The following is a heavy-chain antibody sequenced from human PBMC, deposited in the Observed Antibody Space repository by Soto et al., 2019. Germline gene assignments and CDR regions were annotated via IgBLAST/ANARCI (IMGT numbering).Heavy chain of an antibody. CDR2: ISGSGGST. Sequence: GGSLRLSCAASGFTFSSYAMSWVRQAPGKGLEWVSAISGSGGSTYYADSVKGRFTISRDNSKNTLYLQMNSLRAEDTAVYYCAKAPLGLGRARNCSGGSCYSYISLYYYYYMDVWGKGTTVTVSS. V-gene: IGHV3-23*01. D-gene: IGHD2-15*01. J-gene: IGHJ6*03. CDR1: GFTFSSYA. CDR3: AKAPLGLGRARNCSGGSCYSYISLYYYYYMDV.